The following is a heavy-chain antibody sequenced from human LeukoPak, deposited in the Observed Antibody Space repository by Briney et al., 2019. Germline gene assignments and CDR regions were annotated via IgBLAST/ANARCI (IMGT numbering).Heavy chain of an antibody. D-gene: IGHD2-2*01. V-gene: IGHV3-33*01. CDR3: ARDPAYCSSTSCYVWQSGVDY. Sequence: AGRSLRLSCAASGFTFSSYGMHWVRQAPGKGLEWVAVIWYDGSNKYYADSVKGRFTISRDNSKNTLYLQMNSLRAEDTAVYYCARDPAYCSSTSCYVWQSGVDYWGQGTLVTVSS. J-gene: IGHJ4*02. CDR2: IWYDGSNK. CDR1: GFTFSSYG.